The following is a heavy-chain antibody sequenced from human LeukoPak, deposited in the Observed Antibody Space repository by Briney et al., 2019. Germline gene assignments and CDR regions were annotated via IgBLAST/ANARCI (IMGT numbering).Heavy chain of an antibody. CDR2: IYTSGST. J-gene: IGHJ4*02. Sequence: SQTLSLTCTVSGGSISSGSYFWSWIRQPAGKGLEWIGRIYTSGSTNYNPSLKSRVTISVDTSKNQFSLKLTSVTAADTAVYYCARGVNSGYFDYCGQGTLVTVSS. CDR3: ARGVNSGYFDY. D-gene: IGHD1-26*01. CDR1: GGSISSGSYF. V-gene: IGHV4-61*02.